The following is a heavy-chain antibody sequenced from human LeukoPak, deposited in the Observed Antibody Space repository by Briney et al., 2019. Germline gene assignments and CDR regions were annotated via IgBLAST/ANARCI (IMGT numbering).Heavy chain of an antibody. CDR2: IHTSGNT. CDR3: ARVSSSGYKDGYFDL. J-gene: IGHJ2*01. V-gene: IGHV4-4*07. CDR1: GGSISSYY. D-gene: IGHD6-25*01. Sequence: SETLSLAWTVSGGSISSYYWCWVRQPAGKGLEWVGRIHTSGNTNYKPCLRSRVTMSVDTPKNQFSLKLSSVNDADTAVYYCARVSSSGYKDGYFDLWGRGTLVTVSS.